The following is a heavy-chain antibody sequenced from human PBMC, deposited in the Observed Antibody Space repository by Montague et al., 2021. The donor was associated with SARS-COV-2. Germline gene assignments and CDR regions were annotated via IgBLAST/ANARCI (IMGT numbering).Heavy chain of an antibody. V-gene: IGHV4-59*01. CDR1: GGSLSPNY. D-gene: IGHD3-22*01. Sequence: SETLSLTCTVSGGSLSPNYWFWIRQPPGKGIEWIGHIYFSGGANYNPSFKSRVAISVDPYKNEISLKLKSVTAADAADYCCARDVPYDTLGPWGQGALVTVSS. CDR3: ARDVPYDTLGP. CDR2: IYFSGGA. J-gene: IGHJ5*02.